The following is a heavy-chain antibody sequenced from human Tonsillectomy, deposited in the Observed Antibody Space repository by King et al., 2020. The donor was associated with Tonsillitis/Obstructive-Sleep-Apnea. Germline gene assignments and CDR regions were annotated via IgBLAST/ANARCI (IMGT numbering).Heavy chain of an antibody. CDR2: IYYSGST. Sequence: QLQESGPGLVKPSETLSLTCTVSGGSISSSSYYWGWIRQPPGKGLEWIGSIYYSGSTYYNPSLKSRVTISEDTSKNQFSLKLSSVTAADTAVYYCARQIVVVVTASRTYAFDYWGQGTLVTVSS. J-gene: IGHJ4*02. CDR1: GGSISSSSYY. V-gene: IGHV4-39*01. D-gene: IGHD2-21*02. CDR3: ARQIVVVVTASRTYAFDY.